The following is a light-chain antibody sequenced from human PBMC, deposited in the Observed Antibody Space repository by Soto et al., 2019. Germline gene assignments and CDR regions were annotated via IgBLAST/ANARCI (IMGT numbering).Light chain of an antibody. CDR3: QPRSRWPGYA. V-gene: IGKV3-11*01. J-gene: IGKJ2*01. CDR2: DAS. CDR1: QSVSSN. Sequence: EIVLTQSPATLSLSPGDRATLSCRASQSVSSNLACYQQKPGQAPRLLISDASKRATGIPDSFGGSGSGTDFKLTISGLEPEDFAGSYCQPRSRWPGYAFGQGTKVESK.